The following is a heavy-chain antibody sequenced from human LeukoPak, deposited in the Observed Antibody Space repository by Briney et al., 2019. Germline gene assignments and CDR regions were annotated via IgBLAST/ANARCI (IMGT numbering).Heavy chain of an antibody. Sequence: PSETLSLTCTVSGVSISSYYWSWMRQPPGKGLEWIGYIKYSENTKYNSSLKSRVTISEDTSKNQFSLNLTSVTAADTAVYYCAGGNFYDSIGHPYHFHYWGQGTLVTVPS. CDR1: GVSISSYY. CDR3: AGGNFYDSIGHPYHFHY. J-gene: IGHJ4*02. CDR2: IKYSENT. V-gene: IGHV4-59*01. D-gene: IGHD3-22*01.